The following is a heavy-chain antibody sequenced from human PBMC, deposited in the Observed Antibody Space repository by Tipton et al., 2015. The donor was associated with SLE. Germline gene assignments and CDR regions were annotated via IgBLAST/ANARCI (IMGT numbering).Heavy chain of an antibody. Sequence: LRLSCEVSGGSVSSRTYSWGWIRQPPGKGLEWIGYIYHTGSTYYNPSLKSRVTISVDKSKNHFSLKLTSVTAADTAVYYCARFHLEWSHVFDYWGQGTLVTVAS. CDR3: ARFHLEWSHVFDY. V-gene: IGHV4-30-2*01. D-gene: IGHD3-3*01. J-gene: IGHJ4*02. CDR2: IYHTGST. CDR1: GGSVSSRTYS.